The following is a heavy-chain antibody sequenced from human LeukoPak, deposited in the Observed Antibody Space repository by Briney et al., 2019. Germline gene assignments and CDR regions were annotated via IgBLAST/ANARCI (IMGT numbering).Heavy chain of an antibody. CDR1: GGTLSSYA. J-gene: IGHJ3*02. D-gene: IGHD3-10*01. CDR3: ARDRGWVVRGSLTLPGWGAFDI. CDR2: IIPIFGTA. Sequence: SVKVSCKASGGTLSSYAISWVRQAPGQGLEWMGGIIPIFGTANYAQKFQGRVTITADKSTSTAYMELSSLRSEDTAVYYCARDRGWVVRGSLTLPGWGAFDIWGQGTMVTVSS. V-gene: IGHV1-69*06.